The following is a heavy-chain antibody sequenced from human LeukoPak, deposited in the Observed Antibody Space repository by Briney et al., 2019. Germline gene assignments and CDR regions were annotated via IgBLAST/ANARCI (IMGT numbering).Heavy chain of an antibody. CDR3: TRSLNSIPIFGWFDP. J-gene: IGHJ5*02. V-gene: IGHV3-49*04. CDR1: GFTFGDHA. D-gene: IGHD3-3*01. Sequence: GGSLRLSCTASGFTFGDHAMGWVRQAPGKGLEWVGFIRPKAYGERTEYAASVKGRFTISRDDSKIIAYLQMNSLKAEDTAVYYCTRSLNSIPIFGWFDPWGQGTLVTVSS. CDR2: IRPKAYGERT.